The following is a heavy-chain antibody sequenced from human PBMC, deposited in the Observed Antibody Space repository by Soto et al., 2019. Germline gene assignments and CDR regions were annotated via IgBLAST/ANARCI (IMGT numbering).Heavy chain of an antibody. CDR1: GFTFSSYA. CDR2: ISYDGSNK. V-gene: IGHV3-30-3*01. D-gene: IGHD1-26*01. CDR3: ARALLPEYSGSYGTFIGY. Sequence: PGGSLRLSCAASGFTFSSYAMHWVRQAPGKGLEWVAVISYDGSNKYYADSVKGRFTISRDNSKNTLYLQMNSLRAEDTAVYYCARALLPEYSGSYGTFIGYWGQGSLDTVSS. J-gene: IGHJ4*02.